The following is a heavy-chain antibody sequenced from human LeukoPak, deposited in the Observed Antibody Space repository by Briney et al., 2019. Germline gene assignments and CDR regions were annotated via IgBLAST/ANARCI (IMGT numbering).Heavy chain of an antibody. CDR2: IYYSGST. Sequence: PSETLSLTCTVSGGSISSYYWCWIRQPPGKGLEWIGYIYYSGSTNYNPSLKSRVTISVDTSKSQFSLKLSSVTAADTAVYYCARHPVVPAATGPYYYGMDVWGQGTTVTVSS. CDR1: GGSISSYY. D-gene: IGHD2-2*01. V-gene: IGHV4-59*01. J-gene: IGHJ6*02. CDR3: ARHPVVPAATGPYYYGMDV.